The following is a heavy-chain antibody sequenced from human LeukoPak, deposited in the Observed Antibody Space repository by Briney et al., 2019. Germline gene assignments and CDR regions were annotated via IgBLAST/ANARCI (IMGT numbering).Heavy chain of an antibody. D-gene: IGHD1-26*01. J-gene: IGHJ4*02. CDR3: ARVVGGSYYSANCFDY. Sequence: ASVKVSCKASGYTFTYYGLNWVRQAPGQGLEWVGWISAYNGNTNYAQKLQDRVTMTTDASTSTAYLELRSLRSDDTAVYYCARVVGGSYYSANCFDYWGQGTLVTVSS. CDR2: ISAYNGNT. CDR1: GYTFTYYG. V-gene: IGHV1-18*01.